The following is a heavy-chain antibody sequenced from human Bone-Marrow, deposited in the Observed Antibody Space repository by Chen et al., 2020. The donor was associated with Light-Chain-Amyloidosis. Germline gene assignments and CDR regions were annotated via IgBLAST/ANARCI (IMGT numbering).Heavy chain of an antibody. CDR2: IDPDESDA. J-gene: IGHJ4*02. V-gene: IGHV5-51*01. CDR1: AYTFPNYW. D-gene: IGHD5-12*01. CDR3: ARRRDGYNFDY. Sequence: SGQDVKKHVEYDKISSKGPAYTFPNYWIGWVRQMPGKGLEWMGVIDPDESDARYSPSFEGQITISADKSITTAYLKWRSLKASDTAKYYCARRRDGYNFDYWGQGTLVTVSS.